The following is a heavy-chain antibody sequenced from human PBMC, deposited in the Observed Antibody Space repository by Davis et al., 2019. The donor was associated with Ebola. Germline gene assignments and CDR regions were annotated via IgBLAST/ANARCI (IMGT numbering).Heavy chain of an antibody. CDR1: GYTFISYC. Sequence: ASVPVSCKASGYTFISYCISWVRQPPGQGLEWMGWISAYNGNTNYAQKLQGRVTMTTDTSTSTVYMELSSLRSEDTAVYYCASLGATTNWGFDPWGQGTLVTVSS. V-gene: IGHV1-18*01. CDR2: ISAYNGNT. CDR3: ASLGATTNWGFDP. J-gene: IGHJ5*02. D-gene: IGHD5-24*01.